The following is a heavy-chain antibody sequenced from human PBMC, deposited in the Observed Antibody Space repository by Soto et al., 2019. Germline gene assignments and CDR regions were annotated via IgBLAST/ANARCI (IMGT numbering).Heavy chain of an antibody. CDR2: IAYGGNEK. D-gene: IGHD2-2*01. V-gene: IGHV3-30*14. J-gene: IGHJ6*02. Sequence: QVQLVESGGGVVQPGRSLRLSCAASGFNFNKFAMYWVRQAPGKGLEWVAAIAYGGNEKYYADFVKGRFTIARANSKNTLNLKMKSLRPEDTAVYYCGRAVWEVVAYCDGRDVWGQWTTVTVS. CDR1: GFNFNKFA. CDR3: GRAVWEVVAYCDGRDV.